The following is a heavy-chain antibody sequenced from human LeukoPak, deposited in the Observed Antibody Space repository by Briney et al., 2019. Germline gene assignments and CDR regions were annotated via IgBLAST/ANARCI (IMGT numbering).Heavy chain of an antibody. V-gene: IGHV3-43D*03. D-gene: IGHD5-18*01. Sequence: PGGSLRLSCAASGFTFDYYAMHWVRQAPGKGLEWVSLISWDGGSTYYADSVKGRFTISRDNSKNSLYLQMNSLRAEDTALYYCAKDMGRGYTYGYWYGMDVWGQGTTVTVSS. CDR1: GFTFDYYA. CDR2: ISWDGGST. CDR3: AKDMGRGYTYGYWYGMDV. J-gene: IGHJ6*02.